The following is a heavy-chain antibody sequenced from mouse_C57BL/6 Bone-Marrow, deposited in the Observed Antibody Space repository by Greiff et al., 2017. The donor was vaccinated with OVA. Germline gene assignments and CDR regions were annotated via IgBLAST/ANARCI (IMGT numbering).Heavy chain of an antibody. CDR2: IWRGGST. J-gene: IGHJ2*01. V-gene: IGHV2-5*01. CDR3: AIIYYGNYEYFDY. CDR1: GFSLTSYC. D-gene: IGHD2-1*01. Sequence: QVQLQQSGPGLVQPSQSLSITCTVSGFSLTSYCVHWVRQSPGKGLEWLGVIWRGGSTDYYAAFMSRLSTTKDNSKSQVFFKMNSLQADDTAIYYCAIIYYGNYEYFDYWGQGTTLTVSS.